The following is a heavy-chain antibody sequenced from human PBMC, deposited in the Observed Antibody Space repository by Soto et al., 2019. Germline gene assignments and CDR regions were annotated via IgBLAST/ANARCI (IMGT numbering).Heavy chain of an antibody. CDR2: IYYSGST. CDR3: ARLNAAGTQIDGDYYYYYYMDV. Sequence: SETLSLTCTVSGGSISSYYWSWIRQPPGKGLEWIGYIYYSGSTNYNPSLKSRVTISVDTSKNQFSLKLSSVTAADTAVYYCARLNAAGTQIDGDYYYYYYMDVWGKGTTVTVSS. J-gene: IGHJ6*03. CDR1: GGSISSYY. V-gene: IGHV4-59*08. D-gene: IGHD6-13*01.